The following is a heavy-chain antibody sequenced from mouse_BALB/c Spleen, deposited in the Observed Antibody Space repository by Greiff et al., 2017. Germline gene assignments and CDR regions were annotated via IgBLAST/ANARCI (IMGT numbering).Heavy chain of an antibody. J-gene: IGHJ4*01. CDR2: INPNNGGT. V-gene: IGHV1-18*01. D-gene: IGHD1-1*01. CDR3: ARGDYGSSYVYYYAMDY. Sequence: EVQLQQSGPELVKPGASVKIPCKASGYTFTDYNMDWVKQSHGKSLERIGDINPNNGGTIYNQKFKGKATLTVDKSSSTAYMELRSLTSEDTAVYYCARGDYGSSYVYYYAMDYWGQGTSVTVSS. CDR1: GYTFTDYN.